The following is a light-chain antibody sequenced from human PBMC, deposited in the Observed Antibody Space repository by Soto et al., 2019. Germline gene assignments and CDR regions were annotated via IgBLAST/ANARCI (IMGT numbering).Light chain of an antibody. CDR2: SNN. J-gene: IGLJ1*01. V-gene: IGLV1-44*01. CDR3: AAWDDSLNGYV. CDR1: SSNIGSNT. Sequence: QAVVTQPPSASGTPGQRVTISCSGSSSNIGSNTVNWYQQLPGTAPKLLMYSNNQRPSGVPDRVSGSKSGTSASLAISGLQSEDEADYYCAAWDDSLNGYVFGTGTKVTVL.